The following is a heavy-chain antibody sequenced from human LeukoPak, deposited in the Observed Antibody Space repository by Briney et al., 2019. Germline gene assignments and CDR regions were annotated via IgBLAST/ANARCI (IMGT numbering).Heavy chain of an antibody. CDR2: MNPNNANT. J-gene: IGHJ1*01. Sequence: GASVKVSCKASGYTFTSYDINWVRQATGQGLEWMGWMNPNNANTDYGQKFQGRVTLTRNTSISTAYMELSSLRSEDTAVYYCTRGGPVAGTHKYFQHWGQGTLVTVSS. CDR1: GYTFTSYD. D-gene: IGHD6-19*01. V-gene: IGHV1-8*01. CDR3: TRGGPVAGTHKYFQH.